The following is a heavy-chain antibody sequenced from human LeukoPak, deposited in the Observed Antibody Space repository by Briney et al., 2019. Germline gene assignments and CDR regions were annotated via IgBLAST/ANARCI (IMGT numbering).Heavy chain of an antibody. CDR3: ARDKADYGDYPAFDY. V-gene: IGHV3-30*04. Sequence: PGGSLRLSCAASGFTFSSYAMHWVRQAPGKGLEWVAVISYDGSNKYYADSVKGRFTISGDNSKNTLYLQMNSLRAEDTAVYYCARDKADYGDYPAFDYWGQGALVTVSS. D-gene: IGHD4-17*01. CDR1: GFTFSSYA. J-gene: IGHJ4*02. CDR2: ISYDGSNK.